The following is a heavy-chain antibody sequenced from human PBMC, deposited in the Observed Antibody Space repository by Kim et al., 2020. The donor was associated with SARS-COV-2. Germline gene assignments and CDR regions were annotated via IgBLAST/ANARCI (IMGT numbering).Heavy chain of an antibody. J-gene: IGHJ6*02. CDR2: ISSSSSYI. Sequence: GGSLRLSCAASGFTFSSYSMNWVRQAPGKGLEWVSSISSSSSYIYYADSVKGRFTISRDNAKNSLYLQMNSLRAEDTAVYYCATFRYSSFYGMDVWGQGTTVTVSS. D-gene: IGHD6-13*01. V-gene: IGHV3-21*01. CDR3: ATFRYSSFYGMDV. CDR1: GFTFSSYS.